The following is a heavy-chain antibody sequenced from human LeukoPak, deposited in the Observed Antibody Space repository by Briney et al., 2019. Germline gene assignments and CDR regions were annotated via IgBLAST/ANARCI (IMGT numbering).Heavy chain of an antibody. Sequence: GESLKISCKGSGYSFTSYWIGWVRQMPGKGLEWMGIIYPGDSDTRYSPSFQGQVTISADESISTAYLQWSSLKASDTAMYYCARRGYCSGGSCYSGVWFDPWGQGTLVTVSS. CDR1: GYSFTSYW. D-gene: IGHD2-15*01. CDR3: ARRGYCSGGSCYSGVWFDP. CDR2: IYPGDSDT. J-gene: IGHJ5*02. V-gene: IGHV5-51*01.